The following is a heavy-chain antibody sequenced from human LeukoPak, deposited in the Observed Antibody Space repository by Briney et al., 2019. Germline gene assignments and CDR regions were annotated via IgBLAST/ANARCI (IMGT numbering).Heavy chain of an antibody. V-gene: IGHV3-30*18. D-gene: IGHD3-10*01. Sequence: GRSLRLSCVTSGFSFSNYGMHWVRQAPGKGLEWASVISHDGSEKYYADPVKGRFTISRDNSKNTLYLQMNSLRVEDTAIYYCAKGVYGSRSTSLADVWGQGTLVTVSS. CDR2: ISHDGSEK. J-gene: IGHJ4*02. CDR3: AKGVYGSRSTSLADV. CDR1: GFSFSNYG.